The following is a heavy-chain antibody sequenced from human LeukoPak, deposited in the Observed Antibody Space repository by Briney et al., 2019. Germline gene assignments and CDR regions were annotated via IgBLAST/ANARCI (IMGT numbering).Heavy chain of an antibody. D-gene: IGHD5-18*01. V-gene: IGHV3-66*02. J-gene: IGHJ6*02. Sequence: GGSLRLSCAASGFTVSSNYMSWVRQAPGKGLEWVSVIYSGGSTYYADSVKGRFTISRDNSKNTLYLQMNSLRAGDTAVYYCAKDADTAKWYYYYGMDVWGQGTTVTVSS. CDR2: IYSGGST. CDR1: GFTVSSNY. CDR3: AKDADTAKWYYYYGMDV.